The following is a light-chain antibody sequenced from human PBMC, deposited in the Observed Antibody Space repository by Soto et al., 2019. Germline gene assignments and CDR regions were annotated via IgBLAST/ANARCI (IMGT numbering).Light chain of an antibody. CDR2: GNS. CDR1: SSNIGAGYD. CDR3: QSYDSSLSGLV. V-gene: IGLV1-40*01. J-gene: IGLJ2*01. Sequence: QSVLTQPPSVSGAPGPRVTLSCTGASSNIGAGYDVHWYQQLPGTAPKLLIYGNSNRPSGVPDRCSGSKSGTSASLASTGQQAEDEADYYCQSYDSSLSGLVFGGGTKLTVL.